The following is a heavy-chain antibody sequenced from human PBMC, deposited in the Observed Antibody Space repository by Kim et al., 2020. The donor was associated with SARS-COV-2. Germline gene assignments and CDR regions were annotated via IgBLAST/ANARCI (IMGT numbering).Heavy chain of an antibody. J-gene: IGHJ4*02. CDR1: GGSISSGGYY. V-gene: IGHV4-31*03. Sequence: SEILSLTCTVSGGSISSGGYYWSWIRQHPGKGLEWIGYIYYSGSTYYNPSLKSRVTISVDTSKNQFSLKLSSVTAADTAVYYCAREAAIKARTDYWGQGTLVTVSS. D-gene: IGHD2-2*02. CDR3: AREAAIKARTDY. CDR2: IYYSGST.